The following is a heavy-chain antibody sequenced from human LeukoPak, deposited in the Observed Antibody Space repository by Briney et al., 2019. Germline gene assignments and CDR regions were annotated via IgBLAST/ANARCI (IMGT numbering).Heavy chain of an antibody. CDR3: ARSGYSSGWPDT. Sequence: SETLSLTCTVSGASIIGYYWSWIRQPTGKGLEWIGYIYSSGTTRYNPALRNRVTISVDTSKYQFSLKLNSVTTADTAVYYCARSGYSSGWPDTWGQGTLVTDSS. V-gene: IGHV4-59*01. D-gene: IGHD6-19*01. CDR2: IYSSGTT. CDR1: GASIIGYY. J-gene: IGHJ5*02.